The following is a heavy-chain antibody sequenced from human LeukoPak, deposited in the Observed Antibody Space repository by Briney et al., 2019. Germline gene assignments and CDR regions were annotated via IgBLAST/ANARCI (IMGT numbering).Heavy chain of an antibody. CDR2: IKRKSDGGTT. CDR3: TTELDVRPNHY. J-gene: IGHJ4*02. D-gene: IGHD1-14*01. Sequence: GGSLRLSCAASGFTFSDYYMSWIRQVPGKGLEWVGRIKRKSDGGTTDYAAPVKGRFTISRDDSKNTLYLQMNSLKSEDTAVYYCTTELDVRPNHYWGQGTLVTVSS. CDR1: GFTFSDYY. V-gene: IGHV3-15*01.